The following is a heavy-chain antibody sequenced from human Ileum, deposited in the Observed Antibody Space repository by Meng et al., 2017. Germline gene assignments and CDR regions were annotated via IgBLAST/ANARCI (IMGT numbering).Heavy chain of an antibody. D-gene: IGHD3-3*01. V-gene: IGHV6-1*01. CDR3: ASGSGSLDY. CDR1: GGSVSSNIAA. CDR2: TYSRSKWYS. J-gene: IGHJ4*02. Sequence: HVQLLQSGPGLVKPSQSLLLTCAVSGGSVSSNIAAWNWIWQSPLRGLEWLGRTYSRSKWYSEYAVSVKSRISITPDTSKNQFSLQNNSVTPEDTAVYYCASGSGSLDYWGPGTLVTVSS.